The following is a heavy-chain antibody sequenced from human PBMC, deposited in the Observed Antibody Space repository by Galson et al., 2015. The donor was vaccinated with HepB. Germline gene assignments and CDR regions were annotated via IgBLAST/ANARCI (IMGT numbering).Heavy chain of an antibody. V-gene: IGHV7-4-1*02. CDR1: GYTFTSYA. J-gene: IGHJ5*02. CDR2: INTNTGNP. Sequence: SVKVSCKASGYTFTSYAMNWVRQAPGQGLEWMGWINTNTGNPTYAQGFTGRFVFSLDTSVSTAYLQISSLKAEDTAVYYCARRGRWGSYYDILTGKEERWFDPCGQGTLVTVSS. CDR3: ARRGRWGSYYDILTGKEERWFDP. D-gene: IGHD3-9*01.